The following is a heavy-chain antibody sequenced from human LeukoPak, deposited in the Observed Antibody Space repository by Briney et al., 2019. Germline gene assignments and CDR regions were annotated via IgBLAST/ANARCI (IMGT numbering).Heavy chain of an antibody. Sequence: GGSLRLSCAASGFTFSSYSMSWVRQAPGKGLEWVSVIYSGGSTYYADSVKGRFTISRHNSKNTLYLQMNSLRAEDTAVYYCAVKYSSSSFTGSIDYWGQGTLVTVSS. D-gene: IGHD6-6*01. CDR2: IYSGGST. CDR3: AVKYSSSSFTGSIDY. J-gene: IGHJ4*02. V-gene: IGHV3-53*04. CDR1: GFTFSSYS.